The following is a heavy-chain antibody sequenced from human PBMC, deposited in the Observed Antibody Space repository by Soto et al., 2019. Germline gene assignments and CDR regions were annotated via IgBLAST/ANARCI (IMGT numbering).Heavy chain of an antibody. D-gene: IGHD6-19*01. J-gene: IGHJ3*02. Sequence: QVQLVESGGGVVQPGRSLRLSCAASGFTFSSYGMHWVRQAPGKGLEWVAVIWYDGSNKYYADSVKGRFTISRDNPKNTLYLQMNSLRAEDTAVYYCASSIAVATHDAFDIWGQGTMVTVSS. CDR3: ASSIAVATHDAFDI. CDR1: GFTFSSYG. CDR2: IWYDGSNK. V-gene: IGHV3-33*01.